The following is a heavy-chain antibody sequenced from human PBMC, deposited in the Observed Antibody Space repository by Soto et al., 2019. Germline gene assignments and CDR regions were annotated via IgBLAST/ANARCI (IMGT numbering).Heavy chain of an antibody. CDR2: IYYSGST. J-gene: IGHJ5*02. CDR3: ASSADCSSTSCYYGLGWFDP. D-gene: IGHD2-2*01. Sequence: SETLSLTCTVSGGSISSSSYYWGWIRQPPGKGLEWIGSIYYSGSTYYNPPLKSRVTISVDTSKNQFSLKLSSATAADTAVYYCASSADCSSTSCYYGLGWFDPWGQGTLVTVSS. CDR1: GGSISSSSYY. V-gene: IGHV4-39*01.